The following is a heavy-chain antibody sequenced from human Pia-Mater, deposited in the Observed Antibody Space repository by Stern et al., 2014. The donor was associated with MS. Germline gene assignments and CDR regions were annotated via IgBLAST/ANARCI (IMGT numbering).Heavy chain of an antibody. Sequence: QVQLVQSGPEVKKPGSSAKVSCKASGRTFSNYAISWVRQAPGQRLEWMGGLIIIFDTANYAQKFQGRVTISADESTSTAYMELSSLRSEDTAVYYCARASERSGYYPDYFQYWGQGTPVTVSS. J-gene: IGHJ1*01. CDR3: ARASERSGYYPDYFQY. D-gene: IGHD3-22*01. CDR1: GRTFSNYA. V-gene: IGHV1-69*01. CDR2: LIIIFDTA.